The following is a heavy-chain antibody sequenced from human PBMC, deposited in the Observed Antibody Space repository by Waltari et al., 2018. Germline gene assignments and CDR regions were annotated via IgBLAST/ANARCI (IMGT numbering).Heavy chain of an antibody. CDR2: ISSSSSYI. CDR1: GFTFSSYS. V-gene: IGHV3-21*01. CDR3: ASNRGSSSFPPSE. Sequence: EVQLVESGGGLVKPGGSLRLSCAASGFTFSSYSMNWVRQAPGKGLEWVSSISSSSSYIYYADSVKGRFTISRDNAKNSLYLQMNSLRAEDTAVYYCASNRGSSSFPPSEWGQGTLVTVSS. J-gene: IGHJ4*02. D-gene: IGHD6-6*01.